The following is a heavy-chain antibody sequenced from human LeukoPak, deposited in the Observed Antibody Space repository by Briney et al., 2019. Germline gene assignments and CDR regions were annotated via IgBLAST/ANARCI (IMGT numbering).Heavy chain of an antibody. Sequence: SETLSLTCAVSGVPFSNYYWSWVRQSPRQGLEWIGEINHSGYTNYNPSLKSRVTMSIDTSKKQFSLRLTSLSPRRTGVSTCKRALGGHPDWGQGTLVTVSS. V-gene: IGHV4-34*01. CDR3: KRALGGHPD. D-gene: IGHD2-15*01. J-gene: IGHJ4*02. CDR1: GVPFSNYY. CDR2: INHSGYT.